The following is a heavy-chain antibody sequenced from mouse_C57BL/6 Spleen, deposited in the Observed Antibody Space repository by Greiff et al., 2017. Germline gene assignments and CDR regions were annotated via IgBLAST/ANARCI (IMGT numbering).Heavy chain of an antibody. V-gene: IGHV1-22*01. CDR2: INPNNGGT. CDR1: GYTFTDYN. CDR3: ARFYDDYDGFAY. J-gene: IGHJ3*01. D-gene: IGHD2-4*01. Sequence: VQLQQSGPELVKPGASVKMSCKASGYTFTDYNMHWVKQSPGKSLEWIGYINPNNGGTSYNQKFKGKDTLTVNKSSSTAYMELRSLTSEDSAVYYCARFYDDYDGFAYWGQGTLVTVSA.